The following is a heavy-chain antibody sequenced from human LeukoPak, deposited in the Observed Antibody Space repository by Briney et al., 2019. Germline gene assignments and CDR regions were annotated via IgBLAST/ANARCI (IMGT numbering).Heavy chain of an antibody. V-gene: IGHV1-69*05. CDR3: ARGLSGDYDWFDP. D-gene: IGHD4-17*01. CDR1: GGTFSSYA. CDR2: IIPIFGTA. J-gene: IGHJ5*02. Sequence: GASVTVSCKASGGTFSSYAISWVRQAPGQGLEWMGGIIPIFGTANYAQKFQGRVTVTTDESTNTAYMELSSLRSEDTAVYCCARGLSGDYDWFDPWGQGTLVTVSS.